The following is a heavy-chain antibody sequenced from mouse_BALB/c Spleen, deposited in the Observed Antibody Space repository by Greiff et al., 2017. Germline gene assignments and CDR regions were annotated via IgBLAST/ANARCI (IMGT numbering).Heavy chain of an antibody. CDR2: ISSGGGNT. Sequence: EVQGVESGGGLVKPGGSLKLSCAASGFTFSSYTMSWVRQTPEKRLEWVATISSGGGNTYYPDSVKGRFTISRDNAKNNLYLQMSSLRSEDTALYYCARYIRYFDYWGQGTTLTVSS. V-gene: IGHV5-9*03. CDR3: ARYIRYFDY. D-gene: IGHD1-1*01. J-gene: IGHJ2*01. CDR1: GFTFSSYT.